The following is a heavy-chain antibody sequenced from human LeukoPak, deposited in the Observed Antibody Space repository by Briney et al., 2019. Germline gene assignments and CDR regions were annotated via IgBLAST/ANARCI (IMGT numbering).Heavy chain of an antibody. CDR3: ARDLKVEDNSGYYAFDY. CDR2: ISSGRGRSTI. D-gene: IGHD3-22*01. J-gene: IGHJ4*02. V-gene: IGHV3-11*01. CDR1: GFTFSDYY. Sequence: GGSLRLSCAASGFTFSDYYMSWIRQAPGKGLEWLSYISSGRGRSTICYADSVKGRFSISRDNAKNILYLQINSLRAEDTAVYYCARDLKVEDNSGYYAFDYWGQGTLVTVSS.